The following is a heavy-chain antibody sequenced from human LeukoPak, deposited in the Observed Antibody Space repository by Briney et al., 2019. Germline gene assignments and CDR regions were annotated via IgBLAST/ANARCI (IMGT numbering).Heavy chain of an antibody. J-gene: IGHJ6*03. CDR3: ARGVLGYYYYYMDL. Sequence: ASVKVSCKASRSTFKTYDIIWVRQASGQGLEWMGRMNPKSGDTVCAETFQARVTITRNISMNTAYMELSNLKSEDTAIYYCARGVLGYYYYYMDLWGEGTTVTVSS. D-gene: IGHD2-8*02. V-gene: IGHV1-8*01. CDR2: MNPKSGDT. CDR1: RSTFKTYD.